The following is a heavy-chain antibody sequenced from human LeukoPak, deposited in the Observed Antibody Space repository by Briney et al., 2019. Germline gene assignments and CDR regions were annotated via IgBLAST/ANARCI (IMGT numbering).Heavy chain of an antibody. V-gene: IGHV1-18*04. CDR2: IGAYNGNT. Sequence: GASVEVSCKASGYTFTSYGISWVRQAPGQGLEWMGWIGAYNGNTNYAQKLQGRVTMTTDTSTSTAYMELRSLRSDDTAVYYCARDTYYYGSGSYYRPPDYYGMDVWGKGTTVTVSS. CDR1: GYTFTSYG. J-gene: IGHJ6*04. CDR3: ARDTYYYGSGSYYRPPDYYGMDV. D-gene: IGHD3-10*01.